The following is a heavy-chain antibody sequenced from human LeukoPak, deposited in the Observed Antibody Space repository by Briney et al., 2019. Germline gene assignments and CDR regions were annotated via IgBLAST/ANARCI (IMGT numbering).Heavy chain of an antibody. Sequence: PGGSLRLSCAASGFTFSTYTMNWVRQAPGKGLEWVSTVSDSSDVHYSDSVKGRFTISRDNARNSLYLQMNSLRDEDTAVYYCARDGLLTGHFDYWGQGTLVTVSS. CDR2: VSDSSDV. CDR3: ARDGLLTGHFDY. V-gene: IGHV3-48*02. D-gene: IGHD2-21*01. CDR1: GFTFSTYT. J-gene: IGHJ4*02.